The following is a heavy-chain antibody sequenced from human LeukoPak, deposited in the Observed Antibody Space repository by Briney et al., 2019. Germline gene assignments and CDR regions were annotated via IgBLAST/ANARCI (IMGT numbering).Heavy chain of an antibody. CDR3: ARRIAVAGTGFDP. Sequence: PSETLSLTCTVSGGSISSSSYYWGWIRQPPGKGLEWIGSIDYSGSTYYNPSLKSRVTISVDTSKNQFSLKLSSVTAADTAVYYCARRIAVAGTGFDPWGQGTLVTVSS. V-gene: IGHV4-39*01. J-gene: IGHJ5*02. CDR2: IDYSGST. D-gene: IGHD6-19*01. CDR1: GGSISSSSYY.